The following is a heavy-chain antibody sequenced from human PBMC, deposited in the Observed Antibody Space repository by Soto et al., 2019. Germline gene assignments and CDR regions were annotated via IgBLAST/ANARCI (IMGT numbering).Heavy chain of an antibody. Sequence: QLQLQASGPGVVKPSETLSLTCTVSGGSISSYYWGWIRRPPGKGLEWIGSIYYSGSTYYNPSLKSRVTLSVDTSKNQFSLKLSSVTAADTAVYYCARRWGYSFDYWGQGTLVTVSS. CDR1: GGSISSYY. CDR3: ARRWGYSFDY. V-gene: IGHV4-39*01. D-gene: IGHD7-27*01. CDR2: IYYSGST. J-gene: IGHJ4*02.